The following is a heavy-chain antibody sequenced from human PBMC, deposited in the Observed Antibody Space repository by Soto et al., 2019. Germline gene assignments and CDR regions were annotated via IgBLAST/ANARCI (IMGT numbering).Heavy chain of an antibody. J-gene: IGHJ4*02. D-gene: IGHD6-19*01. CDR1: GYTFTGYY. CDR2: INPNSGGT. Sequence: ASVKVSCKAAGYTFTGYYMHWVRQAPGQGLEWMGWINPNSGGTNYAQKFQGWVTMTRDTSISTAYMELSRLRSDDTAVYYCARDPWGYRSGWHQYGFDYWGQGTLDTVSS. CDR3: ARDPWGYRSGWHQYGFDY. V-gene: IGHV1-2*04.